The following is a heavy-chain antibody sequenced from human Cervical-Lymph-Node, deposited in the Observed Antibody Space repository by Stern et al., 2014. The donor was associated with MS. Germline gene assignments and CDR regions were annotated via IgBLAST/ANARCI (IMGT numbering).Heavy chain of an antibody. CDR2: IIPMFGKA. J-gene: IGHJ5*02. D-gene: IGHD5-18*01. CDR3: GLNTGMDVHNWFDP. V-gene: IGHV1-69*01. CDR1: GGTISSYA. Sequence: VQLVQSGAEVKKPGSSVKVSCKASGGTISSYAISWVRQAPGQGLEWMGGIIPMFGKADYAQKFQGRVTITADESTVTVYMELSSLRSEDTAVYYCGLNTGMDVHNWFDPWGQGTQVTVSS.